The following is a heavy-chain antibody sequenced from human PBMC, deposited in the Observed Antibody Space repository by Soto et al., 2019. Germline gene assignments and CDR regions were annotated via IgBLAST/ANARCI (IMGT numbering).Heavy chain of an antibody. D-gene: IGHD7-27*01. CDR3: ARVGTSYARRGLDV. CDR2: IYYTGST. CDR1: GGAIDRGGYY. J-gene: IGHJ6*02. V-gene: IGHV4-31*03. Sequence: SETLSLTCNVSGGAIDRGGYYWCWIRQHPGKGLEWIGYIYYTGSTYYNPSLKSRVSISIDTSKNQFSLELISGTAADTAVYYCARVGTSYARRGLDVWGQGTTVTVSS.